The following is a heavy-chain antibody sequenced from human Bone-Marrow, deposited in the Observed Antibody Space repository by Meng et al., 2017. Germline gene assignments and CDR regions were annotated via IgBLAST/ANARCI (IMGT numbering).Heavy chain of an antibody. Sequence: VQLQKWGLGRLKPSETLSLTFDFYGGSFSGYYWSWIRQPPGKGLEWMGEINHSGSTNYNPSLKSRVTISVDTSKNQFSLKLSSVTAADTAVYYCARTREWYSSSWYASTYIGWFDPWGQGTLVTVSS. CDR1: GGSFSGYY. V-gene: IGHV4-34*01. J-gene: IGHJ5*02. CDR3: ARTREWYSSSWYASTYIGWFDP. D-gene: IGHD6-13*01. CDR2: INHSGST.